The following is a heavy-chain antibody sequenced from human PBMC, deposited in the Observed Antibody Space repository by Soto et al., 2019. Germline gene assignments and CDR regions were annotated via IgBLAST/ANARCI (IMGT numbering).Heavy chain of an antibody. CDR2: IYFVGITT. Sequence: ELQLVESGGGVVQPGGSLRLSCTASGFTFNTHWMHWVRQAPGKGLVWVSRIYFVGITTNYADSVKGRLTVSRDNAKNTVYLHVNTLRDEDTAVYYCARGGAMGVDYWGQGTLVTVSS. J-gene: IGHJ4*02. CDR1: GFTFNTHW. CDR3: ARGGAMGVDY. V-gene: IGHV3-74*01. D-gene: IGHD1-26*01.